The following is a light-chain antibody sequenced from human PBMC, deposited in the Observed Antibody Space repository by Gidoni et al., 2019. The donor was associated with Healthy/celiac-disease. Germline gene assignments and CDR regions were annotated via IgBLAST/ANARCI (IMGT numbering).Light chain of an antibody. Sequence: EIVLTQSPGTLSLSPGESATLSCRASQSVSSSYFAWYQQKPVQAPRLLIYGASSRATGIPDRFSGSGSGTDFTLTISRLEPEDFAVYYCQQYGISPWTFGQGTKVEIK. CDR3: QQYGISPWT. CDR2: GAS. V-gene: IGKV3-20*01. J-gene: IGKJ1*01. CDR1: QSVSSSY.